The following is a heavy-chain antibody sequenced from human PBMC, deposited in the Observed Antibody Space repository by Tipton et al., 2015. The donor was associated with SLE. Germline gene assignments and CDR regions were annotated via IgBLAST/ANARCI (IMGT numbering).Heavy chain of an antibody. CDR3: ARRRGSSWYEDYFDY. CDR1: GGSISSYY. V-gene: IGHV4-4*07. J-gene: IGHJ4*02. Sequence: TLSLTCTVSGGSISSYYWSWIRQPAGGGLEWIGRIYTNENTNYNPSLKSRVTMSVDTSKNQFSLKLSSVTAADTAVYYCARRRGSSWYEDYFDYWGQGTLVTVSS. D-gene: IGHD6-13*01. CDR2: IYTNENT.